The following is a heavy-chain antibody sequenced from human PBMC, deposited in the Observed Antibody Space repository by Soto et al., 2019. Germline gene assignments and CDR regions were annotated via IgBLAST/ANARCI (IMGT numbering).Heavy chain of an antibody. CDR3: AGQMRGPIPHFGWLSPLTS. J-gene: IGHJ5*02. V-gene: IGHV4-59*04. CDR2: ISHTGET. Sequence: SETLSLTCTVSGGSISSYYLSWIRQPPGKGLEWIGTISHTGETFYNPPLESRLTMSLDASNNQFSMRLTSVTAADAGVYFCAGQMRGPIPHFGWLSPLTSWGQGIQVTVSS. D-gene: IGHD3-9*01. CDR1: GGSISSYY.